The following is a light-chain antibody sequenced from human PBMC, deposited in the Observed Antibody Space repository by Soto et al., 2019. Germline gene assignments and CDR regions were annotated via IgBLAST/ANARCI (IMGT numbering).Light chain of an antibody. J-gene: IGLJ3*02. V-gene: IGLV1-40*01. CDR3: QSYDSSLSGV. CDR1: SSNIGAGYD. Sequence: QSVLTQPPSVSEAPGQRVTISCTGSSSNIGAGYDVYWFQQLPGTAPKLLIYDNSNRPSGVPDRFSGSKSGTSASLAITGLQAEDEADYYCQSYDSSLSGVFGGGTKLTVL. CDR2: DNS.